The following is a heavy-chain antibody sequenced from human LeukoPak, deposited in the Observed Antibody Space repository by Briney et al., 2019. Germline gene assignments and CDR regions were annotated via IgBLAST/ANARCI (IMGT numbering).Heavy chain of an antibody. V-gene: IGHV3-7*01. D-gene: IGHD2-15*01. CDR3: ASYRIGYCSGDTCYADGFDP. CDR1: GFAFSSNW. CDR2: IKEDGSEK. J-gene: IGHJ5*02. Sequence: PGGSLRLSCAASGFAFSSNWMSWVRQAPGKGLEWVANIKEDGSEKYYVDSVKGRFTISRDNAKNSLYLQMNNLRAEDTAVYYCASYRIGYCSGDTCYADGFDPWGQGTLVTVSS.